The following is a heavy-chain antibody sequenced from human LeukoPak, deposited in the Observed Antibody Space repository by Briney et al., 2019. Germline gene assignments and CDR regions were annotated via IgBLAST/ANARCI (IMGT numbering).Heavy chain of an antibody. CDR3: ARGSYSSSSLPFDY. D-gene: IGHD6-6*01. CDR1: GFTVSSNY. CDR2: IYRGGST. V-gene: IGHV3-66*01. J-gene: IGHJ4*02. Sequence: GGSLRLSCAASGFTVSSNYMSWVRQAPGKGLEWVSVIYRGGSTYYADSVKDRFTISRDNSRNTLYLQMNSLRVEDTAVYYCARGSYSSSSLPFDYWGQGTLVTVSS.